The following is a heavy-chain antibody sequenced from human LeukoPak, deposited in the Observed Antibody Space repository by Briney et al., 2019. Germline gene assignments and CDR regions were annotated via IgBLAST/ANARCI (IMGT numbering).Heavy chain of an antibody. Sequence: GGSLGLSWAATGFTFSRYPMHWVRQAPGKGLDYVSAISPDGGSTFYANSMKGRFTISRDNSKNTLYLQVGSLRGEDMAVYYCARAEQFVPGYFYYMDVWGKGTTVTVSS. J-gene: IGHJ6*03. CDR3: ARAEQFVPGYFYYMDV. V-gene: IGHV3-64*01. CDR2: ISPDGGST. CDR1: GFTFSRYP. D-gene: IGHD6-6*01.